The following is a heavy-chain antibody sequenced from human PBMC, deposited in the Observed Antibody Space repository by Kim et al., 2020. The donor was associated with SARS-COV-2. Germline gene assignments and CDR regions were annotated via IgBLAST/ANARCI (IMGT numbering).Heavy chain of an antibody. J-gene: IGHJ3*02. Sequence: SQKCEGRVTITRDTSASTAYMELSRLRSEDTAVYYCARVRWDRYVYAFDIWGQGTMVTVSS. D-gene: IGHD4-17*01. V-gene: IGHV1-3*01. CDR3: ARVRWDRYVYAFDI.